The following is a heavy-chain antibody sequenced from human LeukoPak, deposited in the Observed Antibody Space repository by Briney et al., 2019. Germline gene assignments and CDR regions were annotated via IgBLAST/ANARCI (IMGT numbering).Heavy chain of an antibody. CDR1: GYTFTSYY. CDR3: ARAADYYGSSGPYYFDY. D-gene: IGHD3-22*01. Sequence: ASVKVSCKASGYTFTSYYMHWVRQAPGQGLEWMGIINPSGGSTSYAQKFQGRVTMTRDMSTSTVYMELSSLRSEDTAVYYCARAADYYGSSGPYYFDYWGQGTLVTVSS. CDR2: INPSGGST. V-gene: IGHV1-46*01. J-gene: IGHJ4*02.